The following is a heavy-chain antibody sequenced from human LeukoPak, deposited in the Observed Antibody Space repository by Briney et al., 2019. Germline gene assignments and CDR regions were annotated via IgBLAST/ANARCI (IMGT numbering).Heavy chain of an antibody. J-gene: IGHJ3*02. CDR3: ARARTMITFGGVRHAFDI. D-gene: IGHD3-16*01. CDR1: GGTFSSYA. V-gene: IGHV1-69*04. CDR2: IIPLLGVT. Sequence: ASVKVSCKASGGTFSSYAFNWVRQAPGQGLEQVGRIIPLLGVTNHAQKLQGRVTVTADPATNTAYMELSSLIPDDTAVYYCARARTMITFGGVRHAFDIWGQGTLVTVSS.